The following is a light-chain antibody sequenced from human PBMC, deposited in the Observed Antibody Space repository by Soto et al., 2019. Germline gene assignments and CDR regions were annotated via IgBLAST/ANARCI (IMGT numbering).Light chain of an antibody. CDR1: QPINYY. CDR2: AAP. Sequence: DIQMTQSPSSLSASVGDRVTITCRASQPINYYLNWYQQQPGKAPNLLIYAAPSVQSGVPSRFSGSGSGTDFTLTISSLQPEDFATYFCQQSFTTPRTFGQGTKVEIK. J-gene: IGKJ1*01. CDR3: QQSFTTPRT. V-gene: IGKV1-39*01.